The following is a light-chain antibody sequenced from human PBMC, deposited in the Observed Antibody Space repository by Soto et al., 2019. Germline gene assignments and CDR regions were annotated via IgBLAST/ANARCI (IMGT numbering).Light chain of an antibody. Sequence: EIVMTQSPATLSVSPGERATLSCRASQSVRSSFLAWYQQKPGQAPSPLIYGASTRATGIPARFSGSGSGTDFTLTISSLEPEDFAVYYCQQYGSSPITFGQGTRLEIK. CDR3: QQYGSSPIT. CDR1: QSVRSSF. V-gene: IGKV3-20*01. CDR2: GAS. J-gene: IGKJ5*01.